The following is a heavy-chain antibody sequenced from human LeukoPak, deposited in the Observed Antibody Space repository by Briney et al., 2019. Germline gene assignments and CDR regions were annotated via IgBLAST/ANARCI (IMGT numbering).Heavy chain of an antibody. CDR2: ISSSGSTI. V-gene: IGHV3-11*01. D-gene: IGHD3-22*01. Sequence: PGGSLRLSCAASGFTFSDCYMSWIRQAPGKGLEWVSYISSSGSTIYYADSVKGRFTISRDNAKNSLYLQMNSLRAEDTAVYYCAKDLPYYDSRGVYWGQGTLVTVSS. CDR1: GFTFSDCY. J-gene: IGHJ4*02. CDR3: AKDLPYYDSRGVY.